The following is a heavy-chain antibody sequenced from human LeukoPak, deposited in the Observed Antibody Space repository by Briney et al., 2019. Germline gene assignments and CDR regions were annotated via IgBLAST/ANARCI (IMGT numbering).Heavy chain of an antibody. Sequence: SQTLSLTCTASGGSITSGVYYWSWIRQPAGKGLEWIGRISTSTSGSTNYNPSLKSRVTISVDTSRNQFSLKLASVTAADTAVYYCARVPANWAYYFDYWGQGILVTVSS. V-gene: IGHV4-61*02. J-gene: IGHJ4*02. CDR2: ISTSTSGST. CDR3: ARVPANWAYYFDY. D-gene: IGHD7-27*01. CDR1: GGSITSGVYY.